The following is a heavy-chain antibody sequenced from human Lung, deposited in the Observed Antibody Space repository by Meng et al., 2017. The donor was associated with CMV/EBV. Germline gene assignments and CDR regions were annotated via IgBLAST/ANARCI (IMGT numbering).Heavy chain of an antibody. CDR2: IWNDGSKK. V-gene: IGHV3-33*06. D-gene: IGHD3-3*01. CDR3: AKDYDFWSAYPDYYGMDV. J-gene: IGHJ6*02. CDR1: GFTFSTYG. Sequence: GGSLRLXXAASGFTFSTYGMHWVRQAPGKGLEWVAVIWNDGSKKYYADSVKGRFTISRDNSKNTLYPQMNSLRAEDTAVYYCAKDYDFWSAYPDYYGMDVWGQGTTVXVSS.